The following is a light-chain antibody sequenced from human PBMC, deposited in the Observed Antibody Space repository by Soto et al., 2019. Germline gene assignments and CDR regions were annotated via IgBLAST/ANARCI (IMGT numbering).Light chain of an antibody. CDR3: SSYTSSPSTV. CDR2: DVS. CDR1: SSDVGGYNY. V-gene: IGLV2-14*01. Sequence: QSALTQPASVSGSPGQSITISCTGTSSDVGGYNYVSWYQQHPGKAPNLMIYDVSNRPSGVSNRFSGSKSGNTASLTISGLQAEDEADYYCSSYTSSPSTVFGGGTKLTVL. J-gene: IGLJ2*01.